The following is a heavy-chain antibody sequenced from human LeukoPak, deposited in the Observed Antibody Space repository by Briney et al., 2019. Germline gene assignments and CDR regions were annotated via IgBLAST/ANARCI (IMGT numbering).Heavy chain of an antibody. CDR1: GFTFSNYA. CDR3: AKVVSGSSDAFDI. CDR2: INDSGGTT. V-gene: IGHV3-23*01. J-gene: IGHJ3*02. Sequence: GESLRLSCGASGFTFSNYAMSWVREAPGKGLEGVSTINDSGGTTYYADSVKGRFTISRDNSKNTLYLQMNSLRAEDTAVYYCAKVVSGSSDAFDIWGQGTMVTVSS. D-gene: IGHD3-10*01.